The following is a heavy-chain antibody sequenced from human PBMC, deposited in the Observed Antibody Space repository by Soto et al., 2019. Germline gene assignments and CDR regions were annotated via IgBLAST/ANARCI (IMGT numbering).Heavy chain of an antibody. CDR3: ARDRGAFSYYYDSGGYLPGAFDV. Sequence: GGSLRLSCAASGFTFSSYSMNWVRQAPGKGLEWVSSISSSSSYIYYADSVKGRFTISRDNAKNSLYLQMNSLRAEDTAVYYCARDRGAFSYYYDSGGYLPGAFDVWGQGTMVTVSS. J-gene: IGHJ3*01. CDR1: GFTFSSYS. D-gene: IGHD3-22*01. V-gene: IGHV3-21*01. CDR2: ISSSSSYI.